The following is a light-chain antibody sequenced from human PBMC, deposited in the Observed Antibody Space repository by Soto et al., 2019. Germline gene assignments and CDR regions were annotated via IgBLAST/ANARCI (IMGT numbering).Light chain of an antibody. CDR1: QDIGTY. CDR3: QKLNGDPPFT. J-gene: IGKJ3*01. CDR2: AAA. Sequence: IQLTQSPSSLSASVGDRVTITCRASQDIGTYLGWYQQTAGKAPKLLIPAAATLQPAVPSRFSGSGSGTDFTLTISSLQPEDFATYYCQKLNGDPPFTFGPGTTVEIK. V-gene: IGKV1-9*01.